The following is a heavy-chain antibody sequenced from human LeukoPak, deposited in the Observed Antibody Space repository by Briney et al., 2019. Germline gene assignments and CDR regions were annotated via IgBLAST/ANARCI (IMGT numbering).Heavy chain of an antibody. Sequence: SETLSLTCTVSGGSISSYYWAWIRQPPGKGLEWIGSIYHIGTTYKNPSLKSRVSISVDASKKQFSLTMRSVTAADTAVYYCAREGTHSSTWYHWFDPWGQGTLVSVSS. CDR3: AREGTHSSTWYHWFDP. J-gene: IGHJ5*02. D-gene: IGHD6-13*01. V-gene: IGHV4-38-2*02. CDR2: IYHIGTT. CDR1: GGSISSYY.